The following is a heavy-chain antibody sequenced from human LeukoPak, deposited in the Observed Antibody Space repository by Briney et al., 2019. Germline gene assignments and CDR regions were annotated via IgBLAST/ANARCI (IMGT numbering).Heavy chain of an antibody. J-gene: IGHJ6*03. CDR1: DDSITMYY. CDR2: IYTSGST. D-gene: IGHD6-13*01. V-gene: IGHV4-4*07. Sequence: PSETLSLTCSVSDDSITMYYWTWIRQPAGKGLEWIGRIYTSGSTNYNPSLKSRVTISVDTSKNQFSLKLSSVTAADTAVYYCARGGSSSRHYYYYYMDVWGKGTTVTISS. CDR3: ARGGSSSRHYYYYYMDV.